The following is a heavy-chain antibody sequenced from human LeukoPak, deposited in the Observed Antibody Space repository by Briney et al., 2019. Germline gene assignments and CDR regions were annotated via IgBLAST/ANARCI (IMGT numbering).Heavy chain of an antibody. D-gene: IGHD2-15*01. Sequence: GGSLRLSCAASGFTFTGNPMHWVRQGPGKGLVWVARIHRDGGMTRYADSVEGRFTISRDNAKNTLYLQMNSLRAEDTAIYYCVRETGTIGYYMDVWGKGTTVTVSS. CDR2: IHRDGGMT. CDR3: VRETGTIGYYMDV. CDR1: GFTFTGNP. V-gene: IGHV3-74*01. J-gene: IGHJ6*03.